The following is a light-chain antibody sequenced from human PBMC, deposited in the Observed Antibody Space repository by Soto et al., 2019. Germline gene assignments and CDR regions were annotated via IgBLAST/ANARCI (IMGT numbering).Light chain of an antibody. V-gene: IGKV1-5*01. CDR1: QNIERW. Sequence: DIQMTQSPSTLSASVGDRVTITCRASQNIERWLAWYQQKPGKAPKLLLYDVSSLESGVPSRFSGSGSGTEFILTISSLQPEDFATYYCLQDYNYPRTFGQGTKVDIK. CDR2: DVS. J-gene: IGKJ1*01. CDR3: LQDYNYPRT.